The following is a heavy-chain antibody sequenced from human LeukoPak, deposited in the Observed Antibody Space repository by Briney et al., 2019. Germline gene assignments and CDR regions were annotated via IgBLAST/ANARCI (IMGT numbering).Heavy chain of an antibody. V-gene: IGHV1-69*01. CDR1: GGSFSTYP. J-gene: IGHJ4*02. Sequence: GSSVKVSCKASGGSFSTYPISWVRHAPGQGLEWMGGIIPIFNTVDYAQKFQGRVTITADESTSTAYMELSSLRSEDTAVYYCARYYDSSGSFDYWGQGTLVTVSS. CDR3: ARYYDSSGSFDY. D-gene: IGHD3-22*01. CDR2: IIPIFNTV.